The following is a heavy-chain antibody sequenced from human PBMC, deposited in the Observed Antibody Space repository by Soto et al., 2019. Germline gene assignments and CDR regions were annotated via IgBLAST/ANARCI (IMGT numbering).Heavy chain of an antibody. V-gene: IGHV3-30*04. Sequence: PGGSLRLSCAASGFTFSNSAMGWVRQAPGKGLEWVALISYDGRNKYYADSVKGRFTISRDNSKNTLYLQMNSLRAEDTAVYYCAKDPDYDLNWLAPWGKGTLVTVSS. CDR3: AKDPDYDLNWLAP. J-gene: IGHJ5*02. CDR2: ISYDGRNK. CDR1: GFTFSNSA. D-gene: IGHD3-22*01.